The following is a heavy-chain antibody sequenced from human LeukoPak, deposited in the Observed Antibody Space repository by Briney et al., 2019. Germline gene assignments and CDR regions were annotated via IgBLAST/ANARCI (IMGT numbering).Heavy chain of an antibody. CDR2: IDPSDSYT. V-gene: IGHV5-10-1*01. Sequence: GGSLKISCKGSGYSFSSYWISWVRQMPGKGLEWMGRIDPSDSYTNYNPSYQGHVTISGDRSISTAYLQWTSLKASDTAIYYCARAGASSGYLEGLDVWGQGTMVTVSS. CDR1: GYSFSSYW. J-gene: IGHJ3*01. CDR3: ARAGASSGYLEGLDV. D-gene: IGHD3-22*01.